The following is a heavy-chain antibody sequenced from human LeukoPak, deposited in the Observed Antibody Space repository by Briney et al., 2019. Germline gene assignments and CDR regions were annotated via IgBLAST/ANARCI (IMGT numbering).Heavy chain of an antibody. V-gene: IGHV3-74*01. CDR2: ISSDGKSI. CDR3: ASASSESYYWALDY. J-gene: IGHJ4*02. Sequence: GGSLRLSCAASGFNIGSYWMNWVRQGPGKGLVWVARISSDGKSISYADSVKGRFTISRDNSKNTLYLQMDSLRAEDTAVYYCASASSESYYWALDYWGQGTLVTVSS. D-gene: IGHD3-10*01. CDR1: GFNIGSYW.